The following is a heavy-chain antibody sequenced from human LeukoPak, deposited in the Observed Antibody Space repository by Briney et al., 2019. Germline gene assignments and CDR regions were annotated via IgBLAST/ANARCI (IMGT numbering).Heavy chain of an antibody. D-gene: IGHD5-12*01. J-gene: IGHJ1*01. CDR3: ARQGYSGFVQH. CDR1: GGSISSSSYY. Sequence: SETLSLTCTVSGGSISSSSYYWGWIRQPPGKGLEWIGSIYYSGSTYYNPSLKSRVTISVDTSKNQFSLKLSSVTAADTAVYYCARQGYSGFVQHWGQGTLVTVSS. V-gene: IGHV4-39*01. CDR2: IYYSGST.